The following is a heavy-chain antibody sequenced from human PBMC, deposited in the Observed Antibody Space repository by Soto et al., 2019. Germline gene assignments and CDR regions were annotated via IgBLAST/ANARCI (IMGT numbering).Heavy chain of an antibody. D-gene: IGHD6-13*01. CDR2: ISSSGTTI. CDR1: EFTFRSYE. J-gene: IGHJ4*02. CDR3: VRFGGAAAGPGDY. Sequence: EVQLVQSGGGLVQPGGSLRLSCVASEFTFRSYEMNWVRQAPGKGLEWVSYISSSGTTIYYTDSVKGRFTISRDNAKKSLHLQMNSLRAEDTAVYYCVRFGGAAAGPGDYWGQGTLVTVSS. V-gene: IGHV3-48*03.